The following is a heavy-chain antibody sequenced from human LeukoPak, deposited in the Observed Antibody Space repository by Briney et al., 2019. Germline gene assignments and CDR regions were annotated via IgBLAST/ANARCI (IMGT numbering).Heavy chain of an antibody. Sequence: ASVTVSCKASGYTFTGHYFHWLRQAPGQGLEWMGWIKPDTSATNFAQKFHGRLTMTTDTSISTGYMELRSLTSDDTAMYYCARDHDFGPDYWGQGTLVTVS. V-gene: IGHV1-2*02. CDR3: ARDHDFGPDY. D-gene: IGHD4/OR15-4a*01. J-gene: IGHJ4*02. CDR1: GYTFTGHY. CDR2: IKPDTSAT.